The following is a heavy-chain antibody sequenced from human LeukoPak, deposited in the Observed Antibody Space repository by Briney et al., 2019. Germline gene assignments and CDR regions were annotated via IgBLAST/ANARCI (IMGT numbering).Heavy chain of an antibody. D-gene: IGHD5-12*01. J-gene: IGHJ5*02. V-gene: IGHV3-48*01. CDR3: AKVGYAGAFTYNWFDP. CDR1: GFTFSSYS. CDR2: ISSSSSTI. Sequence: PSGGSLRLSCAASGFTFSSYSMNWVRRAPGKGLEWVSYISSSSSTIYYADSVKGRFTISRDDAKNSLYLQMNSLRAEDTAVYYCAKVGYAGAFTYNWFDPWGQGTLVTVSS.